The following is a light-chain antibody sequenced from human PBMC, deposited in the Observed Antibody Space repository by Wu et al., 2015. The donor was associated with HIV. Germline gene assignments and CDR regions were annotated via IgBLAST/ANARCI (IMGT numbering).Light chain of an antibody. CDR3: QQYGSA. CDR1: QSVSSTY. J-gene: IGKJ5*01. CDR2: GAS. Sequence: EIVLTQSPGTLSLSPGERATLSCRASQSVSSTYLAWYQQKPGQAPRLLIYGASNRATGVPDRFSGSGSGTDFTLTISRLEPEDFAVYYCQQYGSALGQGTRLEIK. V-gene: IGKV3-20*01.